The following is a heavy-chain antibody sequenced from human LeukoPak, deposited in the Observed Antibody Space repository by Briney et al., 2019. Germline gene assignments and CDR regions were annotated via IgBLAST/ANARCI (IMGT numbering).Heavy chain of an antibody. CDR1: GGSFSGYY. D-gene: IGHD6-13*01. Sequence: SETLSLTCAVYGGSFSGYYWSWIRQPPGKGLEWIGESNHRGSTNYNPSLKSRVTISVDTSKNQFSLKLSSVTAADTAVYYCASQNHESEQQLVRGKFDYWGQGTLVTVSS. CDR3: ASQNHESEQQLVRGKFDY. CDR2: SNHRGST. V-gene: IGHV4-34*01. J-gene: IGHJ4*02.